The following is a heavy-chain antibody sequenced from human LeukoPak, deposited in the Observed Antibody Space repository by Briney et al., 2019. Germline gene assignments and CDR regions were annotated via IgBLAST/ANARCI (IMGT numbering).Heavy chain of an antibody. Sequence: GGSLRLSCAVSGFTFSSYAMSWVRQAPGKGLEWVSAISGSGGSTYYADSVKGRFTISRDNSKNTLYLQMNSLRAEDTAVYYCARQADSSGYEGFDYWGQGTLVTVSS. CDR3: ARQADSSGYEGFDY. J-gene: IGHJ4*02. V-gene: IGHV3-23*01. D-gene: IGHD3-22*01. CDR2: ISGSGGST. CDR1: GFTFSSYA.